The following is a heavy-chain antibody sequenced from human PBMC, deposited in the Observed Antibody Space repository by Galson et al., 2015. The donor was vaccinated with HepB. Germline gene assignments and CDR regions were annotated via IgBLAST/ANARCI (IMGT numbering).Heavy chain of an antibody. V-gene: IGHV3-7*01. CDR2: IKQDGSEK. Sequence: SLRLSCAASGFTFSSYWMSWVRQAPGKGLEWVANIKQDGSEKYYVDSVKGRFTISRDNAKNSLYLQMNSLRAEDTAVYYCARDHNYYDSSGYSDWGQGTLVTVSS. CDR3: ARDHNYYDSSGYSD. J-gene: IGHJ4*02. CDR1: GFTFSSYW. D-gene: IGHD3-22*01.